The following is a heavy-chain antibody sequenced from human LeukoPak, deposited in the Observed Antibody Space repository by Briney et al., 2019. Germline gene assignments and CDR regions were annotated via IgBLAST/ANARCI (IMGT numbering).Heavy chain of an antibody. CDR2: IRYDGSQK. V-gene: IGHV3-30*02. CDR3: ARDLLSLPHKYCDS. Sequence: PGGSLRLSCAASGFSFSNYGMHWVRQAPGKGLEWVAYIRYDGSQKYYGDSVKGRFTISRDNSKNTVYLQMNSLRDEDTAVYYCARDLLSLPHKYCDSWGQGTLVTVSS. CDR1: GFSFSNYG. J-gene: IGHJ4*02. D-gene: IGHD3-16*01.